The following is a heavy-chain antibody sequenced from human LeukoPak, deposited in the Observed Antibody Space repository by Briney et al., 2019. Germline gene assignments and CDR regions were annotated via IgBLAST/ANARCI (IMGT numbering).Heavy chain of an antibody. Sequence: SETLSLTCAVYGGSFSGYYWSWIRQPPGKGLEWIGEINHSGSTNYNPSLKSRVTISVDTSKNQFSLKLSSVTAADTAVYYCARGPRDSGSYLPSYMDVWGKGTTVTVSS. J-gene: IGHJ6*03. CDR3: ARGPRDSGSYLPSYMDV. D-gene: IGHD1-26*01. V-gene: IGHV4-34*01. CDR1: GGSFSGYY. CDR2: INHSGST.